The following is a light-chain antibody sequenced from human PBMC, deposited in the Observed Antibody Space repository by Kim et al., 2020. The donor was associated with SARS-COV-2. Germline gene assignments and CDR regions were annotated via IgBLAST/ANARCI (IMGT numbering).Light chain of an antibody. Sequence: QSVLTQPPSVSGPPGQSVTISCSGGDSNIAKTFIYWYQQLPGTAPKLLIYANTQRPSGVSDRFSGSKSGTSASLAISGLRPEDEADYYCAAWDDSLSARLFGGGTQLTVL. V-gene: IGLV1-47*02. CDR1: DSNIAKTF. J-gene: IGLJ2*01. CDR3: AAWDDSLSARL. CDR2: ANT.